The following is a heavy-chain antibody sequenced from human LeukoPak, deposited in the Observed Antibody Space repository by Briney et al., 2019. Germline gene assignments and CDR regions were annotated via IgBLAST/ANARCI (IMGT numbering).Heavy chain of an antibody. CDR1: GGPISSSTYY. CDR2: IYYSGTT. D-gene: IGHD3-3*01. V-gene: IGHV4-39*07. CDR3: ARDRDYDFWSASGGWFDP. Sequence: SETLSLTCTVSGGPISSSTYYWAWVRQPPGKGLEWIASIYYSGTTYYNPSLKSRVTISIDTSKNQFSLKVNSVIAADTAVYYCARDRDYDFWSASGGWFDPWGQGTLVTVSS. J-gene: IGHJ5*02.